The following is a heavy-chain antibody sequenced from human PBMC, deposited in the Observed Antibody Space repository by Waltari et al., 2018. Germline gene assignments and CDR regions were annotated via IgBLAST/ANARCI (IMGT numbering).Heavy chain of an antibody. CDR3: TADLAVSDRSGHYY. D-gene: IGHD2-21*01. V-gene: IGHV3-15*06. J-gene: IGHJ4*02. CDR1: GFIFTDAW. CDR2: ITSNDGVETE. Sequence: EVQLVEYGGGLIKTGGYVRLYCVASGFIFTDAWLRWVRLAPGKECEVVGPITSNDGVETENYSAPVKRRFTISRDDSRNTLYLQMSSLETDDTAVDFCTADLAVSDRSGHYYWGQGTLVTVSA.